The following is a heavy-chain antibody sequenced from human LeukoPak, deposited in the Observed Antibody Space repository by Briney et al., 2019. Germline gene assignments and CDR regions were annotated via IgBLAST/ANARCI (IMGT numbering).Heavy chain of an antibody. V-gene: IGHV1-2*02. CDR2: INPNSGGT. Sequence: GASVKVSCKGSGYTFTGYYMHWVRQPPGQGLEWVGWINPNSGGTNYAQKFQGRVTMTRDTSISTAYIELSRLRSDDTAVYYCAREIDILTAYGWFDPWGQGTLVTVSS. CDR1: GYTFTGYY. CDR3: AREIDILTAYGWFDP. D-gene: IGHD3-9*01. J-gene: IGHJ5*02.